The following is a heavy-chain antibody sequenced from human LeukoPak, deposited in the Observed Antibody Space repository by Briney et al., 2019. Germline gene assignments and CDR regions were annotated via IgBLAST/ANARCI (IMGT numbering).Heavy chain of an antibody. J-gene: IGHJ4*02. CDR2: IYYSGST. Sequence: SETLSLTCAVYGGSFSSYYWSWIRQPPGKGLEWIGYIYYSGSTNYNPSLKSRVTISVDTSKNQFSLKLSSVTAADTAVYYCASGVVVAATPGHFDYWGQGTLVTVSS. CDR3: ASGVVVAATPGHFDY. D-gene: IGHD2-15*01. CDR1: GGSFSSYY. V-gene: IGHV4-59*01.